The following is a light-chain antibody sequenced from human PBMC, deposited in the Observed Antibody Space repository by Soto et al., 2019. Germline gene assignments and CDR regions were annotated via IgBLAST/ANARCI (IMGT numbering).Light chain of an antibody. Sequence: QSVLTQPASVSGSPGQSITISCPGNSSDIGGNNYVSWYQQHPGKAPKLMIYDVTNRPSGVSNRFSGSKSGNTASLTISGLQGEDEADYYCSSYTTSSTLFGGGTKVTVL. CDR1: SSDIGGNNY. CDR2: DVT. J-gene: IGLJ2*01. CDR3: SSYTTSSTL. V-gene: IGLV2-14*03.